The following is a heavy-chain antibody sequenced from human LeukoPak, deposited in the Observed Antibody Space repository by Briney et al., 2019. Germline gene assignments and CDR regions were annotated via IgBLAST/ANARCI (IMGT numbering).Heavy chain of an antibody. CDR1: GFTFSSYS. J-gene: IGHJ4*02. D-gene: IGHD2-2*01. CDR3: ARELIGVVPAATNDY. Sequence: GGSLRLSCAASGFTFSSYSMNWVSQAPGKRLEWVSSISSSSSYICYADSVKGRFTISRDNAKNSLYLQMNSLRAEDTAVYYCARELIGVVPAATNDYWGQGTLVTVSS. CDR2: ISSSSSYI. V-gene: IGHV3-21*01.